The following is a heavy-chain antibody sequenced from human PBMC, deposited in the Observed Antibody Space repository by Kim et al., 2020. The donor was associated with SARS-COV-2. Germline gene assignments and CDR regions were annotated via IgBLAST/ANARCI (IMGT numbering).Heavy chain of an antibody. V-gene: IGHV3-48*04. CDR1: GFPFSSYS. CDR3: ARGPPLFDP. J-gene: IGHJ5*02. CDR2: ISITSSSTI. Sequence: GGSLRLSCAASGFPFSSYSMNWVRQAPGKGLEWVSYISITSSSTIYYADSVKGRFTISRDNAKNSLYLPMNSLRAEDTAVYYCARGPPLFDPWGQGTLVTVSS.